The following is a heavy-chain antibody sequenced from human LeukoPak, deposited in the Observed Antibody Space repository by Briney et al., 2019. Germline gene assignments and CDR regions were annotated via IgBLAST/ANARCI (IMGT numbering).Heavy chain of an antibody. D-gene: IGHD3-3*01. Sequence: SETLSLTCTVSGGSISSSSYYWGWIRQPPGKGLEWIGSIYHSGSTYYNPSLKSRVTISIDTSKNQFSLKLNSVTAADTAVYYCARYYDFWNGDPWGQGTLVTVSS. V-gene: IGHV4-39*07. CDR1: GGSISSSSYY. CDR2: IYHSGST. CDR3: ARYYDFWNGDP. J-gene: IGHJ5*02.